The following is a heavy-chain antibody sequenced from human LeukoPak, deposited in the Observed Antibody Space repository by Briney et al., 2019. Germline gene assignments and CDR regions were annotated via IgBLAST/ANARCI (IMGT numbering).Heavy chain of an antibody. CDR1: GFTFDDYA. CDR2: ISWDGGST. D-gene: IGHD1-1*01. V-gene: IGHV3-43D*04. Sequence: GGSLRLSCAASGFTFDDYAMHWVRQAPGKGLEWVSLISWDGGSTYYADSVKGRFTISRDNSKNSLYLQMNSLRAEDTALYYRAKDSDWNDGLDYWGQGTLVTVSS. CDR3: AKDSDWNDGLDY. J-gene: IGHJ4*02.